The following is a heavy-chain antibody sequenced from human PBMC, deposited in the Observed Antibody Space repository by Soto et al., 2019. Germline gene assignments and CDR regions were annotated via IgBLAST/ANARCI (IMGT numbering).Heavy chain of an antibody. CDR3: ARTYSSGWPIHRH. V-gene: IGHV4-59*01. CDR2: VYYSGST. CDR1: GGAISTNS. Sequence: SETLSLTCTVSGGAISTNSWNWIRQPPGKGLEWIGYVYYSGSTNYNPSLKSRVTISVDASKNQFSLKLSSVTAADTAVYYCARTYSSGWPIHRHWSQGTLVTVSS. D-gene: IGHD6-19*01. J-gene: IGHJ4*02.